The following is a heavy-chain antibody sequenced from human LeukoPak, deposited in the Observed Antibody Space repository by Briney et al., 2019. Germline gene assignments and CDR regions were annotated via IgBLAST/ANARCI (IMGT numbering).Heavy chain of an antibody. CDR1: GFTFSNYN. CDR2: ITRGSIYT. D-gene: IGHD1-26*01. CDR3: ARDPFNGSYGDDYYYYKDG. Sequence: GGSPRLSCAASGFTFSNYNMNWVRQTPGKGLEWVSSITRGSIYTFYADSVKGRFTISRDNAKNSLSLQMNSLRAEHTAVYYCARDPFNGSYGDDYYYYKDGWGKGTTVTNSS. V-gene: IGHV3-21*01. J-gene: IGHJ6*03.